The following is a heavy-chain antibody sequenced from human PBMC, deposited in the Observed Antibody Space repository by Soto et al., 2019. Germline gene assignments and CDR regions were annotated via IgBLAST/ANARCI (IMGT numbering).Heavy chain of an antibody. CDR1: GFTFRSYV. J-gene: IGHJ4*02. CDR2: TSYDGSNN. CDR3: ARWGTTGGLDV. Sequence: QVQLVESGGGVVQPGTSLRLSCVGSGFTFRSYVIHWVRQAPGKGLEWVALTSYDGSNNFYGDSVKGRFTISRDNSRNTVELQMDSRRLEDTDLYYFARWGTTGGLDVWGQGTLVSVSS. D-gene: IGHD3-16*01. V-gene: IGHV3-33*05.